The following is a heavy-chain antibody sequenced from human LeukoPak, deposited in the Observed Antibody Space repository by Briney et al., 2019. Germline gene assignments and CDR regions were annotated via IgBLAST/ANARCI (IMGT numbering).Heavy chain of an antibody. CDR2: FDPEDGET. J-gene: IGHJ2*01. V-gene: IGHV1-24*01. CDR3: ATAWVSLVPAKPTDDKSYWYFDL. Sequence: ASVKVSCKVSGYTLTELSMHWVRQAPGKGLEWMGGFDPEDGETIYAQKFQGRVTMTEDTSTDTAYMELSSLRSEDTAVYYCATAWVSLVPAKPTDDKSYWYFDLWGRGTLVTVSS. D-gene: IGHD2-2*01. CDR1: GYTLTELS.